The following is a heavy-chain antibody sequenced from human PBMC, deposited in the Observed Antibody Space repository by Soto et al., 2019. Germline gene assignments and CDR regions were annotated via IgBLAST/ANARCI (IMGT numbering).Heavy chain of an antibody. D-gene: IGHD2-21*02. J-gene: IGHJ5*01. CDR3: ARASPVICGGDPCYRLDSSFDS. CDR1: GATFSTTG. Sequence: QVQLVQSGAEVRKPGSSLRVSCKSSGATFSTTGISWVRQAPGQGLEWMGGIIPLFGTPKYARKFQGRVSITADESTNTVYMELNSLRPDDAAVYYCARASPVICGGDPCYRLDSSFDSWGQGALVSVSS. CDR2: IIPLFGTP. V-gene: IGHV1-69*01.